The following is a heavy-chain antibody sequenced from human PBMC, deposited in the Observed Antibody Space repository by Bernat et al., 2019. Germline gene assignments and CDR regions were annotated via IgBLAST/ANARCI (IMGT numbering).Heavy chain of an antibody. CDR1: GGSVSSSTYY. V-gene: IGHV4-39*01. Sequence: QLQLQESGPGLVKPSETLSLTCTVSGGSVSSSTYYWGWIRQPPGMGLEWIGSVYYSGSTYYNPSLKSRVTISIDTSKNQFSLRLRSVTAADTAVYYCARHRLSQAMTMPYRFDPWGQGNLVTVSS. J-gene: IGHJ5*02. D-gene: IGHD4/OR15-4a*01. CDR3: ARHRLSQAMTMPYRFDP. CDR2: VYYSGST.